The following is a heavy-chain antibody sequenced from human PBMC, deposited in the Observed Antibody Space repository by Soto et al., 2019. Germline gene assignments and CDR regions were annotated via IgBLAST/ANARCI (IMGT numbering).Heavy chain of an antibody. Sequence: QVQLVQSGAEVKKPGASVKVSCKASGYTFTAYYMHWVRQAPGQGLEWMGWINPNSGGTYHAQNFQGRVTMTRDTPPTTAYMALASLSSDDTAGYYCARGGGRGYNELDPWGHGTLVIVSS. CDR2: INPNSGGT. CDR3: ARGGGRGYNELDP. CDR1: GYTFTAYY. D-gene: IGHD5-12*01. J-gene: IGHJ5*02. V-gene: IGHV1-2*02.